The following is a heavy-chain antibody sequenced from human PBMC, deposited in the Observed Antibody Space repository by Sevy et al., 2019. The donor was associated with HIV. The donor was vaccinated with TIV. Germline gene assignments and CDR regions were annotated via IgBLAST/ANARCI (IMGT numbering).Heavy chain of an antibody. J-gene: IGHJ5*02. CDR3: ARDRSGSYHVSDNWFDP. Sequence: GGSLRLSCAASGFTFSSYWMHWVRQVPGKGLVWVSRIKSDGSSTSYADSVKGRLTISRDNAKNTLYLQMNSPRAEDTAVYYCARDRSGSYHVSDNWFDPWGQGTLVTVSS. CDR1: GFTFSSYW. D-gene: IGHD1-26*01. V-gene: IGHV3-74*01. CDR2: IKSDGSST.